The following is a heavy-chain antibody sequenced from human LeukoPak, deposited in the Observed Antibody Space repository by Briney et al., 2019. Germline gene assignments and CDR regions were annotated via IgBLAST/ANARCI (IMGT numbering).Heavy chain of an antibody. CDR2: IRSKANSYAT. V-gene: IGHV3-73*01. J-gene: IGHJ4*02. CDR1: RFNFSGSA. Sequence: GGSLRLSCAASRFNFSGSAVHWVRQASGKGLEWLGRIRSKANSYATAYAASVKGRFTISRDDSKNTAYLQMNSLKTEDTAVYYCTSPQSTVTTGDYWGQGTLVTVSS. D-gene: IGHD4-17*01. CDR3: TSPQSTVTTGDY.